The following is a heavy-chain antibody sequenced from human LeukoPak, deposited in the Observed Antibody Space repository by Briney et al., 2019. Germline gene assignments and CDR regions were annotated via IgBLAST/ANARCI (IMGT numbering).Heavy chain of an antibody. V-gene: IGHV4-39*01. J-gene: IGHJ3*02. D-gene: IGHD6-19*01. Sequence: SETLSLTCTVSGGPISSSSYYWGWIRQPPGKGLEWIGSIYYSGSTYYNPSLKSRVTISVDTSKNQFSLKLSSVTAADTAVYYCARHGPYWAVAGPEEIWGQGTMVTVSS. CDR3: ARHGPYWAVAGPEEI. CDR1: GGPISSSSYY. CDR2: IYYSGST.